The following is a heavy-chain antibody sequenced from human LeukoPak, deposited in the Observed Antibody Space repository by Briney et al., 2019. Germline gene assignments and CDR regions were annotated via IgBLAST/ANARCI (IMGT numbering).Heavy chain of an antibody. CDR1: GGSISSGDYY. CDR3: ARAGVTVTTPEVYYYYGMDV. V-gene: IGHV4-30-4*01. D-gene: IGHD4-17*01. J-gene: IGHJ6*02. CDR2: IYYSGST. Sequence: SETLSLTCTVSGGSISSGDYYWSWVRQPPGTGLEWIGYIYYSGSTYYNPSLKSRVTISVDTSKHQFSLKLSSVTAADTVVYYCARAGVTVTTPEVYYYYGMDVWGQGTTVTVSS.